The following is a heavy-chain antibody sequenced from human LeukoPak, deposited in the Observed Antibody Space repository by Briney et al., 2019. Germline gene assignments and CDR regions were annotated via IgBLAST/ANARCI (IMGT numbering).Heavy chain of an antibody. CDR1: GYTFISYY. Sequence: GASVKVSCKASGYTFISYYIHWVRQAPGQGLEWMGIIHPSGGSTNYAQKFQGRVTMTRDTSTSTVYMELSSLRSEDTAVYYCARSVDTAMANFDYWGQGTLVTVSS. CDR3: ARSVDTAMANFDY. D-gene: IGHD5-18*01. CDR2: IHPSGGST. V-gene: IGHV1-46*01. J-gene: IGHJ4*02.